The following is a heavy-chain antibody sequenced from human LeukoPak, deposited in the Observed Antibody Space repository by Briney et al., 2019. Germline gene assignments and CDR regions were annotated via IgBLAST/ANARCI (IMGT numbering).Heavy chain of an antibody. CDR1: GGSLSSYY. CDR3: ARDSLVVPAAMPGGWFDP. CDR2: IYSSGST. Sequence: PSETLSLTCTVSGGSLSSYYWTWIRQPPGKGLEWIGYIYSSGSTNYNPSLKSRVTISVDTSKNQFSLKLSSVTAADTAVYYCARDSLVVPAAMPGGWFDPWGQGTLVTVSS. D-gene: IGHD2-2*01. V-gene: IGHV4-59*01. J-gene: IGHJ5*02.